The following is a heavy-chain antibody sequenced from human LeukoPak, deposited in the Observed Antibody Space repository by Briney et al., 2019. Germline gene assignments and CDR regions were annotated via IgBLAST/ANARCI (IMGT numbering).Heavy chain of an antibody. Sequence: PGGSLRLSCAASGFTFSSYSMNWVRQAPGKGLEWVSSISSSSSYIYYADSVKGRFTISRDNAKNSLYLQMNSLRAEDTAVYYCARDKHYYDSSGYPFDYWGQGTLVTVSS. V-gene: IGHV3-21*01. CDR2: ISSSSSYI. D-gene: IGHD3-22*01. CDR3: ARDKHYYDSSGYPFDY. CDR1: GFTFSSYS. J-gene: IGHJ4*02.